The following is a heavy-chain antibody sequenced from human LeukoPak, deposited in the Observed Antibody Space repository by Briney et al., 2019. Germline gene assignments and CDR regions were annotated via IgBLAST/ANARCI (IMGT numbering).Heavy chain of an antibody. J-gene: IGHJ4*02. Sequence: SETLSLTCAVYGGSFSGYYWSWIRQPPGKGLEWIGEINHSGSTNYNPSLKSRVTISVDTSKNQFSLKLSSVTAADTAVYYCARGRERARDFDYWGQRTLVTVSS. V-gene: IGHV4-34*01. CDR2: INHSGST. CDR3: ARGRERARDFDY. D-gene: IGHD5-12*01. CDR1: GGSFSGYY.